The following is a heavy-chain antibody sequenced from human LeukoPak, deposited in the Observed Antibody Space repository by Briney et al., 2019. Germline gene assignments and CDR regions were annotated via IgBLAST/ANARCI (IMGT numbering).Heavy chain of an antibody. D-gene: IGHD4-23*01. CDR2: IYTSGST. J-gene: IGHJ4*02. CDR1: GGSITNYY. CDR3: ARDFGGNLGPYYFDY. V-gene: IGHV4-4*07. Sequence: PSETLSLTCTISGGSITNYYWSWIRQPAGKGLEWIGRIYTSGSTNYNPSLKSRVTMSVDTSKNQFSLKLSSVTAADTAVYYCARDFGGNLGPYYFDYWGQGTLVTVSS.